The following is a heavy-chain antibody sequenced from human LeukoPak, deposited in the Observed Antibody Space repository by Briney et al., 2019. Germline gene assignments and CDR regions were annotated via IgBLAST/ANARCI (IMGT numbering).Heavy chain of an antibody. D-gene: IGHD2-21*02. CDR1: GVSITSSSYY. V-gene: IGHV4-39*02. CDR2: IHYGANT. Sequence: SETLSLTCTVSGVSITSSSYYWGWIRQPPGKGPEWIGSIHYGANTYRNPSLKSRVTISMDTSKNHLSLSLSSVTAADTAVYYCARNDAKMVTVDYWGQGTLVTVSS. J-gene: IGHJ4*02. CDR3: ARNDAKMVTVDY.